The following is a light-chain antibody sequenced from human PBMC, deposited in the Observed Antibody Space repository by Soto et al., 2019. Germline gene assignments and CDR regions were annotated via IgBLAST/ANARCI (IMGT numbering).Light chain of an antibody. J-gene: IGLJ1*01. CDR1: SSDVGGQNY. V-gene: IGLV2-8*01. CDR2: AVT. CDR3: SSHAGNNNYV. Sequence: SGLTQPPSASGSPGQSVAISCTGTSSDVGGQNYVSWYQQHPGKAPKLIIYAVTERPSGVPDRFSGSKSGNTASLTVSGLQTEDEAAYYCSSHAGNNNYVFGTGTKVTVL.